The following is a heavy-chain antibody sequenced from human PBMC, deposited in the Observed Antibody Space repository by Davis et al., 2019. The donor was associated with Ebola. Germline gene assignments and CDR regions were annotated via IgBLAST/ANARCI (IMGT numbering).Heavy chain of an antibody. CDR2: ISSSGSTI. CDR3: ARVDWPVQFDF. V-gene: IGHV3-11*04. J-gene: IGHJ4*02. CDR1: GFTFSDYY. D-gene: IGHD3-9*01. Sequence: PGGSLRLSCAASGFTFSDYYMSWIRQAPGKGLEWVSYISSSGSTIYYADSVKGRFTISRDNAKNSLFLQMNSLRDDETAVYYCARVDWPVQFDFWGQGTVVTVSS.